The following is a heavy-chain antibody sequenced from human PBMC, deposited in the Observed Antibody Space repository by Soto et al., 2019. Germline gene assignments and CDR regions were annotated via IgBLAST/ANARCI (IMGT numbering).Heavy chain of an antibody. CDR1: GFNFSTFG. Sequence: PGGSLRLSCAASGFNFSTFGMHWVRQAPGQEPEWVAVISYDGSNQNYADSVKGRFTISRDNSKNTLYLQMNSLRVEDTALYSCAKEGTQRLISYYYGMDVWGQGTTVTASS. V-gene: IGHV3-30*18. CDR2: ISYDGSNQ. CDR3: AKEGTQRLISYYYGMDV. J-gene: IGHJ6*02. D-gene: IGHD6-25*01.